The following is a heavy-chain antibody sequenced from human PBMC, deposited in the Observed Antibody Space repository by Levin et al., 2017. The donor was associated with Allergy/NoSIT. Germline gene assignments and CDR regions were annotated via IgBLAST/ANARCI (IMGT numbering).Heavy chain of an antibody. CDR2: INPNSGGT. CDR1: GYTFTGYY. D-gene: IGHD3-22*01. V-gene: IGHV1-2*02. CDR3: ARPGDSSGYYYVHYYYGMDV. Sequence: ASVKVSCKASGYTFTGYYMHWVRQAPGQGLEWMGWINPNSGGTNYAQKFQGRVTMTRDTSISTAYMELSRLRSDDTAVYYCARPGDSSGYYYVHYYYGMDVWGQGTTVTVSS. J-gene: IGHJ6*02.